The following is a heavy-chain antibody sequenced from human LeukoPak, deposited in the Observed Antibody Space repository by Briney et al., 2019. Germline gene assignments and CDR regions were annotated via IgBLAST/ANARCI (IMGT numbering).Heavy chain of an antibody. V-gene: IGHV1-58*02. D-gene: IGHD6-13*01. CDR2: IVVGSGNT. J-gene: IGHJ6*02. Sequence: TVKVSCKASGFTFTSSAMQWVRQARGRRLEWIGWIVVGSGNTNYAQKFQERVTITRDMSTSTAYMELSSLRSEDTAVYYCAASNSSSYYGMDVWGQGTTVTVSS. CDR1: GFTFTSSA. CDR3: AASNSSSYYGMDV.